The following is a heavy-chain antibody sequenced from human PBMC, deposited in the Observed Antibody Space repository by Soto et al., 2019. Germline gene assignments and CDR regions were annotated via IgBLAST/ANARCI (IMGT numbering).Heavy chain of an antibody. J-gene: IGHJ6*02. CDR2: ILHDGSAE. CDR3: ARSRDGYSFYFYYGMDG. Sequence: EGSLRLSCAASGFTFTSYDMHWVRQAPGKGLEWMALILHDGSAEYYADSVKGRFTISRDNSRSTLYLQMNSLRAEDTAVYYCARSRDGYSFYFYYGMDGWGQGTTVTVSS. CDR1: GFTFTSYD. D-gene: IGHD4-4*01. V-gene: IGHV3-30*03.